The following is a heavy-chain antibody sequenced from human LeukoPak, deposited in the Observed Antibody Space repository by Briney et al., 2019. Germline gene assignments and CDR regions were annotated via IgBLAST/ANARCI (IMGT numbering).Heavy chain of an antibody. CDR2: ISSSGST. V-gene: IGHV4-61*02. Sequence: PSETLSLTCTVSGDSISSGDYYWSWIRQPAGKGLEWIGRISSSGSTNYNPSLKSRVTISVDTSKNQFSLKLSSVTAADTAVYYCARVYSYGYWTWGQGTLVTVSS. D-gene: IGHD5-18*01. CDR3: ARVYSYGYWT. J-gene: IGHJ4*02. CDR1: GDSISSGDYY.